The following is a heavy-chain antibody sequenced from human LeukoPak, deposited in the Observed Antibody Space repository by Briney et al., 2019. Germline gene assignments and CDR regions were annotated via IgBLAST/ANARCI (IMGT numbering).Heavy chain of an antibody. CDR3: TRDRYAPIQNLAY. J-gene: IGHJ4*02. V-gene: IGHV4-39*06. CDR1: GGHISSRSYY. Sequence: SGTLSLPCTVSGGHISSRSYYGGWTRQPPGKGLDWNGRSCYSGSTYYNPALKSRVPISVDTSMNQSALEQRAVTGEGTAVYFCTRDRYAPIQNLAYWGQGTLVTVSS. D-gene: IGHD5-18*01. CDR2: SCYSGST.